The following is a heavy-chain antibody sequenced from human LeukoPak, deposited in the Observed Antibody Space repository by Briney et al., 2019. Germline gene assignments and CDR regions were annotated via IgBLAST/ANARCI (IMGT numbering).Heavy chain of an antibody. Sequence: GGSLRLSCAASGFTFSSYSMNWVRQAPGKGLEWVSSISSSSSYIYYADSVKRRFTISRDNAKNSLYLQMNSLRAEDTAVYYCARDKSTAMANFDYWGQGTLVTVSS. CDR1: GFTFSSYS. D-gene: IGHD5-18*01. CDR3: ARDKSTAMANFDY. CDR2: ISSSSSYI. J-gene: IGHJ4*02. V-gene: IGHV3-21*01.